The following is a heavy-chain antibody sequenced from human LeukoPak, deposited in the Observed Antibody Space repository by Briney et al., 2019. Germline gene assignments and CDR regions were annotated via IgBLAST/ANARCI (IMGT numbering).Heavy chain of an antibody. CDR3: ARESRKDYYDSSGYYWTGYMDV. J-gene: IGHJ6*03. V-gene: IGHV1-69*05. CDR1: GGTFSSYA. Sequence: GSSVKVSCKASGGTFSSYAISWVRQAPGQGLEWMGGIIPIFGTANYAQKFQGRVTITTDESTSTAYMELSSLRSEDTAVYYCARESRKDYYDSSGYYWTGYMDVWGKGTTVTVPS. CDR2: IIPIFGTA. D-gene: IGHD3-22*01.